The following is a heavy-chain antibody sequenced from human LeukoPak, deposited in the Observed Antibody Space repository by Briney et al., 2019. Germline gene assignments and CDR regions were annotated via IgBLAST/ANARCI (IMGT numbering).Heavy chain of an antibody. CDR3: ARDRVVVVAATWWDY. CDR2: INPSGGST. V-gene: IGHV1-46*01. J-gene: IGHJ4*02. D-gene: IGHD2-15*01. Sequence: ASVKVSCKASGYTFTSYYMHWVRRAPGQGLEWMGIINPSGGSTSYAQKFQGRVTMTTDTSTSTAYMELRSLRSDDTAVYYCARDRVVVVAATWWDYWGQGTLVTVSS. CDR1: GYTFTSYY.